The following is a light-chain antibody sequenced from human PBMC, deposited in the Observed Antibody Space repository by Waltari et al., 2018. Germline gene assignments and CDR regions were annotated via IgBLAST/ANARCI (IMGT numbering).Light chain of an antibody. CDR2: SNN. CDR1: SSNIGSNT. CDR3: AAWDDSLNGVL. J-gene: IGLJ2*01. V-gene: IGLV1-44*01. Sequence: QSVQTQPPSASGTPGQRVTISCSGSSSNIGSNTVNWYQQLPGTAPKLLIYSNNQRPSGVPDRFSGSKSGTSASLAISGLQSEDEADYYCAAWDDSLNGVLFGGGTKLTVL.